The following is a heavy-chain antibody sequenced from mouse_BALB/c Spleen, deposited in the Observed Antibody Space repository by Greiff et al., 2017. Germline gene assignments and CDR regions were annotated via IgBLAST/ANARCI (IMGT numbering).Heavy chain of an antibody. J-gene: IGHJ4*01. D-gene: IGHD1-1*01. Sequence: VQLKESGPGLVKPSQSLSLTCTVTGYSITSDYAWNWIRQFPGNKLEWMGYISYSGSTSYNPSLKSRISITRDTSKNQFFLQLNSVTTEDTATYYCARRDYGIAMDYWGQGTSVTVSS. V-gene: IGHV3-2*02. CDR1: GYSITSDYA. CDR3: ARRDYGIAMDY. CDR2: ISYSGST.